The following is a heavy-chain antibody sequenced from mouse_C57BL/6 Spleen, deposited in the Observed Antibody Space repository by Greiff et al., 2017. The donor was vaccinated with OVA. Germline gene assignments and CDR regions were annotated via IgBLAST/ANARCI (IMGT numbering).Heavy chain of an antibody. CDR1: GYTFTDYE. V-gene: IGHV1-15*01. Sequence: VQLQQSGAELVRPGASVMLSCKASGYTFTDYEMHWVKQTPVHGLEWIGAIDPETGGTAYNQKFKGKAILTADKSSSTAYMELRSLTSEDSAVYYCTGGYYDHWGQGTTLTVSS. CDR2: IDPETGGT. J-gene: IGHJ2*01. CDR3: TGGYYDH. D-gene: IGHD2-3*01.